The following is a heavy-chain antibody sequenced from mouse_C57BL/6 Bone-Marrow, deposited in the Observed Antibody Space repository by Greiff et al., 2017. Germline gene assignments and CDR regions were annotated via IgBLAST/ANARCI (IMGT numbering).Heavy chain of an antibody. CDR2: INPGSGGT. J-gene: IGHJ2*01. D-gene: IGHD2-3*01. Sequence: VQLQQSGAELVRPGTSVKVSCKASGYAFTNYLIEWVKQRPGQGLEWIGVINPGSGGTNYNEKFKGKATLTADKSSSTAYMQLSSLTSEDSAVYFCARRGGYYLFDYWGQGTTIRDS. V-gene: IGHV1-54*01. CDR3: ARRGGYYLFDY. CDR1: GYAFTNYL.